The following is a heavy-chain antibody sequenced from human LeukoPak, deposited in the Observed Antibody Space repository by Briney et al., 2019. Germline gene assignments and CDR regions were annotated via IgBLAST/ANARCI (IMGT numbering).Heavy chain of an antibody. Sequence: AGGSLRLSCAASGFRFDFYAMHWVRQAPGRGLEWMSLISYDGSTAYYPDSVKGRFTISRDNSKNTLYLQMNSLRAEDTAVYYCAKGTMATIYWGQGTLVTVSS. V-gene: IGHV3-30*04. CDR3: AKGTMATIY. J-gene: IGHJ4*02. CDR1: GFRFDFYA. CDR2: ISYDGSTA. D-gene: IGHD5-24*01.